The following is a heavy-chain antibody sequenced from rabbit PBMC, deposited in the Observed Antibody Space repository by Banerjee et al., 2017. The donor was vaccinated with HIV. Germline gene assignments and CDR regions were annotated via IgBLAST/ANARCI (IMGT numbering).Heavy chain of an antibody. D-gene: IGHD4-1*01. CDR2: IYAGSSGST. CDR3: ARDLAGVIGWNFDL. CDR1: GFIISTYS. V-gene: IGHV1S45*01. J-gene: IGHJ4*01. Sequence: QEELEESGGGLVQPEGSLTLTCTASGFIISTYSMGWVRQAPGKGLEWIACIYAGSSGSTYYASWAKGRFTISKTSSTTVTLQMTSLTAADTATYFCARDLAGVIGWNFDLWGQGTLVTVS.